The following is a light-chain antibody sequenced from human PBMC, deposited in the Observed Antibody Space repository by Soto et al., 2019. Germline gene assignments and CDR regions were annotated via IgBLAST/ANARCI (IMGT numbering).Light chain of an antibody. V-gene: IGKV4-1*01. CDR3: QQYYSSHWT. J-gene: IGKJ1*01. Sequence: DIVMTQSPDYLAVSLGERATINCKSSQSVLDSSNKKNYLAWYQQKPGQPPKLLIYWASTRESGVPDRFSGSGSGTEFSLTISSLQAEDVTVYFCQQYYSSHWTFGRGTKVVVK. CDR2: WAS. CDR1: QSVLDSSNKKNY.